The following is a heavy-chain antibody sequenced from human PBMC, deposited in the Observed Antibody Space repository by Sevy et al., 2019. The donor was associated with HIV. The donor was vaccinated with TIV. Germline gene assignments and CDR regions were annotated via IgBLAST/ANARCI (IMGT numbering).Heavy chain of an antibody. V-gene: IGHV1-24*01. CDR2: FDPEDGET. CDR3: ATDIPSTTQFSWYFDL. CDR1: GYTLTELS. D-gene: IGHD4-17*01. J-gene: IGHJ2*01. Sequence: ASAKVSCKVSGYTLTELSMHWVRQAPGKGLEWMGGFDPEDGETIYAQKFQGRVTMTEDTSTDTAYMELSSLRSEDTAVYYCATDIPSTTQFSWYFDLWGRGTLVTVSS.